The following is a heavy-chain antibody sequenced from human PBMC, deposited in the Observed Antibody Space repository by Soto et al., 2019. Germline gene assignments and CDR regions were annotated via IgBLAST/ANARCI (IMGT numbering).Heavy chain of an antibody. D-gene: IGHD3-10*01. V-gene: IGHV4-39*01. Sequence: PSETLSLTCTVSGGSISSSSYYWGWIRQPPGKGLEWIGSIYYSGSTYYNPSLMIRVTISVDTSMNKFSLKLSSVTAADTAVSYCARLARGPGSYDLEILVIDPWGQGTLGPVSS. CDR2: IYYSGST. CDR3: ARLARGPGSYDLEILVIDP. J-gene: IGHJ5*02. CDR1: GGSISSSSYY.